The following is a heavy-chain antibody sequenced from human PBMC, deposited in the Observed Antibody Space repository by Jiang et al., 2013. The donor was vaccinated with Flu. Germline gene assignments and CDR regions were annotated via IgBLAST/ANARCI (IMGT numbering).Heavy chain of an antibody. J-gene: IGHJ3*02. D-gene: IGHD3-22*01. V-gene: IGHV1-46*04. CDR3: VRDDSSSYPI. CDR1: GYSFTSYY. Sequence: GAEVKKPGASVKVSCKASGYSFTSYYVHWVRQAPGQGLEWMGMIDPYGGNTGYAQELRGRVTMARDTSTTTVYMELSSLRSDDTAVYYCVRDDSSSYPIWGQGTMVTV. CDR2: IDPYGGNT.